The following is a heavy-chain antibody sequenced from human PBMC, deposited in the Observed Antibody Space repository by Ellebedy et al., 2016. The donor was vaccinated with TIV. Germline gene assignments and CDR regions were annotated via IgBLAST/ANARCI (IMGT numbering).Heavy chain of an antibody. Sequence: MPSETLSLTCTVSGGSISSSSYYWGWIRQPPGKGLECIGSIYYSGSTYYNTSLKSRVTISVDTSKYQFSLKLSSVTAADTAVYYCARSPRGYYGSGRRINWFDPWGQGTLVTVSS. CDR1: GGSISSSSYY. CDR2: IYYSGST. CDR3: ARSPRGYYGSGRRINWFDP. V-gene: IGHV4-39*01. D-gene: IGHD3-10*01. J-gene: IGHJ5*02.